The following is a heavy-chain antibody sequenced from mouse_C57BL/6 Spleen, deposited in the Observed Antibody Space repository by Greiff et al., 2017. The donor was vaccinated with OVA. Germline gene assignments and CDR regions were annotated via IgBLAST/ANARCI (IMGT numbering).Heavy chain of an antibody. CDR1: GYTFTDYE. Sequence: VQLQQSGAELVRPGASVTLSCKASGYTFTDYEMHWVKQTPVHGLEWIGAIDPETGGTAYNQKFQGKAILTADKSSSTAYMELRSLTSEDSAVYYCTRWNYYGSGAYWGQGTLVTVSA. V-gene: IGHV1-15*01. CDR2: IDPETGGT. J-gene: IGHJ3*01. D-gene: IGHD1-1*01. CDR3: TRWNYYGSGAY.